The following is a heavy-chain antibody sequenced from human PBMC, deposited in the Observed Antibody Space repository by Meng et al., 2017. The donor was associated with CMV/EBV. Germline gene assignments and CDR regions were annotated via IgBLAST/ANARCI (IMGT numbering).Heavy chain of an antibody. J-gene: IGHJ4*02. D-gene: IGHD3-16*01. CDR3: AASDTNGMYVDRIY. Sequence: GESLKISCAASGFTFSRYAMSGLRQPPGKGLEWVPIICGTDGVTQFIDSVKGRFTISRDNSKNTVYLQMNSLRAEDTAIYYCAASDTNGMYVDRIYWGQGTLVTVSS. V-gene: IGHV3-23*01. CDR1: GFTFSRYA. CDR2: ICGTDGVT.